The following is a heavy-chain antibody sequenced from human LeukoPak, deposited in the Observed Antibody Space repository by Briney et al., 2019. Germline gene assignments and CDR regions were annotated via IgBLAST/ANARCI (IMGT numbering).Heavy chain of an antibody. CDR1: GGSISSSSYY. Sequence: SETLSLTCTVSGGSISSSSYYWGWIRQPPGKGLEWIGSIYYSGSTYYNPSLKSRVTISVDTSKNQFSLKLSSVTAADTVVYYCARLDGSDIVVVPAAIGQNNWFDPWGQGTLVTVSS. D-gene: IGHD2-2*02. V-gene: IGHV4-39*01. CDR2: IYYSGST. CDR3: ARLDGSDIVVVPAAIGQNNWFDP. J-gene: IGHJ5*02.